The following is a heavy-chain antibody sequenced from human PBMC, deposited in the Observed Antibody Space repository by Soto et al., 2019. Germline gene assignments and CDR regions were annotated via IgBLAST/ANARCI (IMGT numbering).Heavy chain of an antibody. CDR1: GFTFSSYG. J-gene: IGHJ4*02. CDR2: ISYDGSNK. D-gene: IGHD3-3*01. V-gene: IGHV3-30*03. CDR3: ASGYDFWSGYSLDY. Sequence: GGSLRLSCAASGFTFSSYGMHWVRQAPGKGLEWVAVISYDGSNKYYADSVKGRFTISRDNSKNTLYLQMNSLRAEDTAVYYCASGYDFWSGYSLDYWGQGTLVTVSS.